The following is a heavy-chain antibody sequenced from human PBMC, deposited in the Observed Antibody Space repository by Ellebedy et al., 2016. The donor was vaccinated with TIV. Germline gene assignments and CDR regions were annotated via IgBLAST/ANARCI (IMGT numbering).Heavy chain of an antibody. CDR1: GGSISDYY. CDR3: ARGGASSKYFDY. D-gene: IGHD1-26*01. CDR2: IYYTGST. V-gene: IGHV4-59*01. J-gene: IGHJ4*02. Sequence: MPSETLSLTCTVSGGSISDYYWSWIRQPPGKGLEWIGFIYYTGSTNYNPSLKSRVTISVETSNNQFSLKLGSVTAADTAIYYCARGGASSKYFDYWGQGTLVTVSS.